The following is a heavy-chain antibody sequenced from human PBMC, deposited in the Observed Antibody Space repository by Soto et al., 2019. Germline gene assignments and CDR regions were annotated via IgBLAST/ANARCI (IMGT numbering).Heavy chain of an antibody. CDR1: GYSFTNFW. Sequence: AESLKISCKGSGYSFTNFWIGWVRQMPGKGLEWMGIIYPGDSDTRYSPSFQGQVTISADMSITTAYLQWSSLRASDTAMYYCARLRGREGYLSDYWGQGTLVTVSS. CDR2: IYPGDSDT. V-gene: IGHV5-51*01. CDR3: ARLRGREGYLSDY. J-gene: IGHJ4*02. D-gene: IGHD5-12*01.